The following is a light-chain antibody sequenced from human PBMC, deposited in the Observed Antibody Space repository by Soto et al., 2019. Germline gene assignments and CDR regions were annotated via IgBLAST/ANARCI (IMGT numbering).Light chain of an antibody. CDR2: NNN. V-gene: IGLV1-44*01. CDR1: SSNIGSHP. J-gene: IGLJ1*01. CDR3: AAWDDSLNGYV. Sequence: QSVLTQPPSASGTPGQRVTISCSGSSSNIGSHPVNWYQQLPGTAPKLLIYNNNQRPSGVPDRFSGSKSGTSASLAISGLQSEDEADYYCAAWDDSLNGYVFGTGTKLTVL.